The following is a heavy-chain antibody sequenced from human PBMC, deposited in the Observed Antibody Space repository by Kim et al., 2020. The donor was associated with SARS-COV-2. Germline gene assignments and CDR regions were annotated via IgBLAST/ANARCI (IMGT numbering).Heavy chain of an antibody. Sequence: GGSLRLSCAASGFAFIKHAMIWVRHPPGRGLEWVSLINSAGDTIHYADSVRGRFTTSRDNSKQMVYLQMNNLSAEDTALYYCGKDFSGWSDYWGQGTLVT. V-gene: IGHV3-23*01. CDR2: INSAGDTI. D-gene: IGHD6-19*01. J-gene: IGHJ4*02. CDR1: GFAFIKHA. CDR3: GKDFSGWSDY.